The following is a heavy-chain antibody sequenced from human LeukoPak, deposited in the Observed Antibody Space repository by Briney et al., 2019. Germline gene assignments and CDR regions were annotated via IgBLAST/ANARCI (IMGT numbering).Heavy chain of an antibody. V-gene: IGHV3-11*01. CDR1: GFTFSDYY. CDR3: ASSRWYGFDP. CDR2: ISSSGSTI. Sequence: GGSLRLSCAASGFTFSDYYMSWIRQAPGKGLEWVSYISSSGSTINYADSVKGRFNISRANAKNSLYLQMNGLRSEDTAVYCCASSRWYGFDPWGQGTLVTVSS. D-gene: IGHD6-19*01. J-gene: IGHJ5*02.